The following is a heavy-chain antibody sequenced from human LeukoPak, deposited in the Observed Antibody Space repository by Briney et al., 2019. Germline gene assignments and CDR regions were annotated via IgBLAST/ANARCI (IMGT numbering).Heavy chain of an antibody. CDR2: IYYSGST. Sequence: SETLSLTCAVYGGSISSYYWSWIRQPPGKGLEWIGYIYYSGSTNYNPSLKSRVTISVDTSKNQFSLKLSSVTAADTAVYYCARVSRYSSGYYYMDVWGKGTTVTVSS. V-gene: IGHV4-59*01. J-gene: IGHJ6*03. D-gene: IGHD6-19*01. CDR3: ARVSRYSSGYYYMDV. CDR1: GGSISSYY.